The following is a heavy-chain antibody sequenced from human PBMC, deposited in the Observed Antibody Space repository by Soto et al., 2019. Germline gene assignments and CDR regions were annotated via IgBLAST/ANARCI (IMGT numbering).Heavy chain of an antibody. V-gene: IGHV1-3*01. CDR3: ARGFPLWFDP. CDR1: GYTL. CDR2: INAGNGNT. J-gene: IGHJ5*02. D-gene: IGHD3-3*01. Sequence: ASVKVSCKASGYTLVRQAPGQRLEWMGWINAGNGNTKYSQKFQGRVTITRDTSASTAYMELSSLRSEDTAVYYCARGFPLWFDPWGQGTLVTVSS.